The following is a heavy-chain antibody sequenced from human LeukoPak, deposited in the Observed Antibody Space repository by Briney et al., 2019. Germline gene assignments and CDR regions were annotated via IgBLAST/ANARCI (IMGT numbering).Heavy chain of an antibody. D-gene: IGHD6-6*01. CDR1: GFTFSSYA. CDR2: ISSSSSYI. V-gene: IGHV3-21*01. J-gene: IGHJ4*02. Sequence: KTGGSLRLSCAASGFTFSSYALSWVRQAPGKGLEWVSSISSSSSYIYYADSVKGRFTISRDNAKNSLYLQMNSLRAEDTAVYYCARATGKYSSSSMLASLDYFDYWGQGTLVTVSS. CDR3: ARATGKYSSSSMLASLDYFDY.